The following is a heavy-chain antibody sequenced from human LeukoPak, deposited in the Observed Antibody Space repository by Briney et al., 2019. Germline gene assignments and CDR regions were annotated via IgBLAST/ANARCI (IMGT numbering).Heavy chain of an antibody. CDR1: GGTFSSYA. V-gene: IGHV1-69*13. D-gene: IGHD2-15*01. CDR3: ERERYCSGGSRYSGDFFAFDI. J-gene: IGHJ3*02. CDR2: IIPIFGTA. Sequence: SVKVSCKASGGTFSSYAISWVRQAPGQGLEWMGGIIPIFGTANYAQKFQGRVTITADESTSTAYMELSSLRSEETAVYYCERERYCSGGSRYSGDFFAFDIWGQGTMVTVSS.